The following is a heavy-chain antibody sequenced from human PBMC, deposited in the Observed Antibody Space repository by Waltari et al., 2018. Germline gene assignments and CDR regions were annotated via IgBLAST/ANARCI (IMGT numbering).Heavy chain of an antibody. Sequence: QVQLQQWGAGLLKPSETLSLTCAVYGGSFSGYYWSWIRQPPGKGLEWIGEINHSGSTNYNPSLKSRVTISVDTSKNQFSLKLSSVTAADTAVYYCARGVTIFGVVYFDYWGQGTLVTVSS. CDR1: GGSFSGYY. D-gene: IGHD3-3*01. V-gene: IGHV4-34*01. CDR2: INHSGST. CDR3: ARGVTIFGVVYFDY. J-gene: IGHJ4*02.